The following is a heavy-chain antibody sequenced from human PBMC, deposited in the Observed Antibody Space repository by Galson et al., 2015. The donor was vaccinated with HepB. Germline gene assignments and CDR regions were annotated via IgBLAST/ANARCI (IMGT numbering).Heavy chain of an antibody. V-gene: IGHV3-33*01. CDR2: IWSDGTKQ. D-gene: IGHD6-13*01. CDR1: GFIFSRHG. CDR3: AREAAIAAPAAFDN. Sequence: SLRLSCAASGFIFSRHGMHWVRQAPGKGLEWVALIWSDGTKQLYGDSVKGRFTTSRDNSKNTLYLQMSNLRADDTAVYYCAREAAIAAPAAFDNWGQGALVTVSS. J-gene: IGHJ4*02.